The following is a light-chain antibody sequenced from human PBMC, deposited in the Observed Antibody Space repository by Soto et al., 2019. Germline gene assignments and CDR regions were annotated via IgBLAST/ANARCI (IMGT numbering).Light chain of an antibody. Sequence: QSVLTQPPSVSAAPGQKVTISCSGSSSNIGTNYVSWYQQVPGTAPKLLIYDNNKRPSGIPDRFSGSKSGTSATLGITGLQTGDEADYYCGTWDSSLSTWVFGGGTQLTVL. V-gene: IGLV1-51*01. J-gene: IGLJ3*02. CDR3: GTWDSSLSTWV. CDR1: SSNIGTNY. CDR2: DNN.